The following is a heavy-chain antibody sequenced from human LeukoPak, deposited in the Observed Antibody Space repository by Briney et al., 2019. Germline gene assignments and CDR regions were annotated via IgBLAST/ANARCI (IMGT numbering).Heavy chain of an antibody. CDR1: GGTFSSYA. D-gene: IGHD1-1*01. CDR3: ARGRNGVNWFDP. J-gene: IGHJ5*02. CDR2: IIPTFGTA. V-gene: IGHV1-69*05. Sequence: SVKVSCKASGGTFSSYAISWVRQAPGQGLEWMGGIIPTFGTANYAQKFQGRVTITTDESTSTAYMELSSLRSEDTAVYYCARGRNGVNWFDPWGQGTLVTVSS.